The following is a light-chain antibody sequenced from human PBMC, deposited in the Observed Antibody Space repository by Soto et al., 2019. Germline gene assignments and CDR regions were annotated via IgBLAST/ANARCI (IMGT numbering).Light chain of an antibody. CDR1: QRVGGS. CDR3: QQYRNWPLT. CDR2: GAS. V-gene: IGKV3-15*01. Sequence: EIVMTQSPATLSVSPGERATLSCRASQRVGGSLAWYQQKPGQAPALLIYGASTRATGVPARFSGSGSGTEFTLTISSLQSEDFAVYYCQQYRNWPLTFGQGTKVEIK. J-gene: IGKJ1*01.